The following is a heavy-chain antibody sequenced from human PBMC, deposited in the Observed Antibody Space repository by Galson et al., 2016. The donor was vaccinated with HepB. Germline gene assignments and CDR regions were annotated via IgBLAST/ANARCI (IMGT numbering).Heavy chain of an antibody. CDR3: ARGTPDYRPYYFDD. J-gene: IGHJ4*02. CDR2: IRSKTYAGTT. Sequence: SLRLSCATSGFTFGDYAMSWFRQAPGKGLEWVGFIRSKTYAGTTEYAASVKARFTISRDDSKSFAYLQMSSLNTGDTAVYYCARGTPDYRPYYFDDWGQGTLVTVSS. V-gene: IGHV3-49*03. CDR1: GFTFGDYA. D-gene: IGHD4-11*01.